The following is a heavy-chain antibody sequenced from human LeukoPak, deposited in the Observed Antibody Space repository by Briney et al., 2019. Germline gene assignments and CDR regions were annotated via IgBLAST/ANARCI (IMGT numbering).Heavy chain of an antibody. V-gene: IGHV4-34*01. Sequence: PSXXLSLTCAVYGGSFSGYYWSWIRQPPGKGLEWIGEINHSGRTNCNPSLKSRVTISVDTSKNQFSLKLSSVTAADTAVYYCARGPRVLDYWGQGTLVTVSS. CDR3: ARGPRVLDY. CDR1: GGSFSGYY. CDR2: INHSGRT. J-gene: IGHJ4*02.